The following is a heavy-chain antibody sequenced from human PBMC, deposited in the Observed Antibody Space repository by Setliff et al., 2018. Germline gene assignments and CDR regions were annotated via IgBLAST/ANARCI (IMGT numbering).Heavy chain of an antibody. CDR1: GGFISSREYY. V-gene: IGHV4-39*01. D-gene: IGHD5-18*01. J-gene: IGHJ6*03. Sequence: SETLSLTCTVSGGFISSREYYWAWIRQAPGKGLEWIGSIFYSGSTFYRSSLKSRLTIDIDTSKNQFSVKLNSVTAADTAVYYCVRLDRRENSFGYPNGDYVDVWGKGTKVTVSS. CDR2: IFYSGST. CDR3: VRLDRRENSFGYPNGDYVDV.